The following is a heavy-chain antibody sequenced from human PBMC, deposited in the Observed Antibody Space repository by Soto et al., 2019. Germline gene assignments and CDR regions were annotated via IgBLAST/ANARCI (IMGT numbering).Heavy chain of an antibody. J-gene: IGHJ5*02. D-gene: IGHD3-10*01. CDR2: IYWDDDK. V-gene: IGHV2-5*02. CDR3: AREEATYYYGSGKYSKFGSEYNWFDP. Sequence: QITLKESGPTLVKPTQTLTLTCTFSGFSLSTSGVGVGWIRQPPGKALEWLALIYWDDDKRYSPSLKSRLTITRDTHKNQGVLTMTNMDPVDTATYYCAREEATYYYGSGKYSKFGSEYNWFDPWGQGTLVTVSS. CDR1: GFSLSTSGVG.